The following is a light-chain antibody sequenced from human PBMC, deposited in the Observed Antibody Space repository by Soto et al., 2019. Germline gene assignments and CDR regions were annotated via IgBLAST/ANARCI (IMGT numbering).Light chain of an antibody. Sequence: QSVLTQPASVSGSPGQSITISCTGTSSDVGGYNYVSWYQQHPGKAPKLMIYDVSNRPSGVSNRFSGTKSGNTASLTISGVQAEDEADYYCSSYTSSSTPVVFGGGTKQTVL. CDR3: SSYTSSSTPVV. J-gene: IGLJ2*01. V-gene: IGLV2-14*01. CDR1: SSDVGGYNY. CDR2: DVS.